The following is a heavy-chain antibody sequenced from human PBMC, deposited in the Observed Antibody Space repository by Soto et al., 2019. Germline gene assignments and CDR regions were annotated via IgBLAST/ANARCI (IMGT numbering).Heavy chain of an antibody. CDR2: ISGSGGST. CDR1: GFTFSSYA. Sequence: GGSLRLSCAASGFTFSSYAMSWVRQAPGKGLEWVSAISGSGGSTYYADSVKGRFTISRDNSKNTLYLQMNSLRAEDTAVYYCAKNIPLSSGFFTNPYYFDYWGQGTLVTVSS. V-gene: IGHV3-23*01. D-gene: IGHD3-3*01. CDR3: AKNIPLSSGFFTNPYYFDY. J-gene: IGHJ4*02.